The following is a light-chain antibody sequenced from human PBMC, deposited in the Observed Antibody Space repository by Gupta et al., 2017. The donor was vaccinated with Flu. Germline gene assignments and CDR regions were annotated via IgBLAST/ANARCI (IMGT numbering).Light chain of an antibody. CDR3: SSFSGSNTLV. Sequence: QSALSQPASVSASPGQSITISCTGTSNDVGGYNFVSWYQQHPGKAPKVRIFEVRHRPSGISDRFSGAKSGNTASLTISGLQPDDDADYYCSSFSGSNTLVFGGGTKLAVL. V-gene: IGLV2-14*01. CDR2: EVR. CDR1: SNDVGGYNF. J-gene: IGLJ2*01.